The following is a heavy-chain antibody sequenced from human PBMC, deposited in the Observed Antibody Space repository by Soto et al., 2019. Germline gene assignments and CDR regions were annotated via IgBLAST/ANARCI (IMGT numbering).Heavy chain of an antibody. CDR2: INAGNGNT. CDR1: GYTFTSYA. J-gene: IGHJ4*02. Sequence: ASVMLSCKASGYTFTSYAMHWVRQAPGQRLEWMGWINAGNGNTKYSQKFQGRVTITRDTSASTAYMELSSLRSEDTAVYYCARSIVVVTAADYWGQGTLVTVSS. V-gene: IGHV1-3*01. D-gene: IGHD2-21*02. CDR3: ARSIVVVTAADY.